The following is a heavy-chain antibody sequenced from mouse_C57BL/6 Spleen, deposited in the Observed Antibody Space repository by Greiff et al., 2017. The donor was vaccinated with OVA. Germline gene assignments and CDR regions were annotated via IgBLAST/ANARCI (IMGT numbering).Heavy chain of an antibody. D-gene: IGHD1-1*01. CDR2: IRSKSSNYAT. V-gene: IGHV10-3*01. Sequence: DAGGGLVQPKGSLKLSCAASGFTFNTYAMHWVRQAPGKGLEWVARIRSKSSNYATYYADSVKDRFTISRDDSQSMLYLQMNNLKTEDTAMYYCVRDHYGSSYDWYFDVWGTGTTVTVSS. J-gene: IGHJ1*03. CDR3: VRDHYGSSYDWYFDV. CDR1: GFTFNTYA.